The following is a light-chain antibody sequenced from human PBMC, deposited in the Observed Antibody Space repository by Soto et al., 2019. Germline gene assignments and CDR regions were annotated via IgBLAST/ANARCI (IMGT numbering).Light chain of an antibody. CDR2: DAA. CDR3: QQYDNLPLT. V-gene: IGKV1-33*01. Sequence: DIRMTQSPSSLSASVGDRVTITCQASHDISDYVNWFQQKPGKPPTLLIYDAAHLETGVPSRFSGSGSVTEFSLTISSLQAEDFATYYCQQYDNLPLTFGGGTKVEIK. J-gene: IGKJ4*01. CDR1: HDISDY.